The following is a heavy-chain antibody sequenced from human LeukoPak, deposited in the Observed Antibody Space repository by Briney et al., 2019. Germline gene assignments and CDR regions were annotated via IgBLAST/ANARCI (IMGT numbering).Heavy chain of an antibody. CDR3: ARKSGYARDY. CDR2: INHSGSTS. J-gene: IGHJ4*02. Sequence: SETLSLTCAVYGESFSGYFWNWIRQPPGKGLEWIGEINHSGSTSNHNPSLKSRVTMSVDTSKNQFSLKLSSVTAADTAVYYCARKSGYARDYWGQGNLVTVSS. V-gene: IGHV4-34*01. CDR1: GESFSGYF. D-gene: IGHD5-12*01.